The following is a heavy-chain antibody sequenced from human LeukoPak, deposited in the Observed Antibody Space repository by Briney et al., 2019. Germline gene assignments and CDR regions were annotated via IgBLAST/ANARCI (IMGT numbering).Heavy chain of an antibody. CDR3: ARRSGSHFDYNYGMDV. J-gene: IGHJ6*02. D-gene: IGHD1-26*01. CDR2: ISGSGGST. Sequence: GGSLRLSCAASGFTFSTYAMSWVRQAPGKGLEWVSVISGSGGSTHYADSVKGRFTISRDNSKNTLYLQMNSLRAEDTAVYYCARRSGSHFDYNYGMDVWGQGTTVTVSS. V-gene: IGHV3-23*01. CDR1: GFTFSTYA.